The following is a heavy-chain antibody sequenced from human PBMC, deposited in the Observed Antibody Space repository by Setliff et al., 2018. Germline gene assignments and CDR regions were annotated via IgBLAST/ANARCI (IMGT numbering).Heavy chain of an antibody. D-gene: IGHD5-12*01. J-gene: IGHJ4*02. Sequence: KPSETLSLTCTVSGASLSSGTYYWGWIRQPPGKGLEWIGRIYHGGKTYYNTSLESRITISIETFKNQVYLNLTSVTAADTAVYYCARGGTFRYFDYWGQGTPVTVSS. CDR2: IYHGGKT. V-gene: IGHV4-39*07. CDR3: ARGGTFRYFDY. CDR1: GASLSSGTYY.